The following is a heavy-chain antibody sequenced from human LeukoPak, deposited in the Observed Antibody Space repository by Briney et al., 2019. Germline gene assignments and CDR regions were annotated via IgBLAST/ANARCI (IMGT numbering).Heavy chain of an antibody. V-gene: IGHV3-7*01. D-gene: IGHD6-19*01. CDR3: ARERSSGWNDY. CDR2: IKQDGSEK. J-gene: IGHJ4*02. Sequence: GGSLRLSCAASGSTFSDYWMTWVRQAPGKGLEWVANIKQDGSEKHYGDSVKGRFTISRDNAKNSLYLEMNSLRAEDTALYYCARERSSGWNDYWGQGTLVTVSS. CDR1: GSTFSDYW.